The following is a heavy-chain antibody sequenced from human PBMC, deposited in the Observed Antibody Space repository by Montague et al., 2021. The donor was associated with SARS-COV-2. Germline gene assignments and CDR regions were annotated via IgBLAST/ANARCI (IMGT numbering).Heavy chain of an antibody. J-gene: IGHJ2*01. V-gene: IGHV4-39*01. CDR2: IYYTGST. CDR3: ARNEEGYGYFDL. D-gene: IGHD1-1*01. Sequence: SETLSLTRTVSGGSISSTDHFWGWIRQPPGKGLEWIGSIYYTGSTFYTPSLKSRVTISVDTSKNEFSLKLISVTATDTAVYYCARNEEGYGYFDLWGRGTLVTVSS. CDR1: GGSISSTDHF.